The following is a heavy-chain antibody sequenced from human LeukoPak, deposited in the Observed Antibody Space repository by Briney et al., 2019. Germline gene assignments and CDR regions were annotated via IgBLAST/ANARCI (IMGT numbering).Heavy chain of an antibody. Sequence: GGSLRLSCAASGFTFSSYVMHWVRQAPGKGLEWVAFIRYDGSNKYYADSVKGRFTISRDNSKNTLYLQMNSLRAEDTAVYYCAKDSLYGSGSYYNFYGMDVWGQGTTVTVSS. J-gene: IGHJ6*02. CDR1: GFTFSSYV. V-gene: IGHV3-30*02. CDR3: AKDSLYGSGSYYNFYGMDV. D-gene: IGHD3-10*01. CDR2: IRYDGSNK.